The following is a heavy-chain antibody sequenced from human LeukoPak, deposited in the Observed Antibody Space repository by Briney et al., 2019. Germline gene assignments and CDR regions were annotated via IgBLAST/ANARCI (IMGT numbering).Heavy chain of an antibody. CDR2: IYYSGST. V-gene: IGHV4-61*02. D-gene: IGHD3-22*01. J-gene: IGHJ4*02. CDR1: GGSISSGSYY. CDR3: ATLGFSSGYYYYFDH. Sequence: SQTLSLTCTVSGGSISSGSYYWSWIRQPAGKGLEWIGRIYYSGSTYYNPSLKSRVTISVDTSKNQFSLKLSSVTAADTAVYYCATLGFSSGYYYYFDHWGQGTLVTVSS.